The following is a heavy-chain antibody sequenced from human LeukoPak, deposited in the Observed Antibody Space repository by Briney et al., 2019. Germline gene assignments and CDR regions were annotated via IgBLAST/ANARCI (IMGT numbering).Heavy chain of an antibody. Sequence: PGWSLRLSCAASGFTFSSYGMHWVRQAPGKGLEWVAVIWYDGSNKYYADSVKGRFTISRDNSKNTLYLQMNSLRAEDTAVYYCARDRSTLWSGGTLDYWGQGTLVTVSS. CDR2: IWYDGSNK. CDR3: ARDRSTLWSGGTLDY. V-gene: IGHV3-33*01. CDR1: GFTFSSYG. J-gene: IGHJ4*02. D-gene: IGHD2-15*01.